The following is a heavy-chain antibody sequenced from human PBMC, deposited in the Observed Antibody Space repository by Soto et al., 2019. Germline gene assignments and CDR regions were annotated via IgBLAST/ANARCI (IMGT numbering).Heavy chain of an antibody. J-gene: IGHJ5*02. CDR2: ISGSGFKK. V-gene: IGHV3-23*01. Sequence: GGSLRLSCAASGFIFENFGMSWVRQAPGKGLEWISSISGSGFKKYYADSVKGRFTISRDNSKSTVYLELNNLSAEDTAVYHCAKNQGVELVPLATVDWFDPWGQGSVVTSPQ. D-gene: IGHD1-26*01. CDR1: GFIFENFG. CDR3: AKNQGVELVPLATVDWFDP.